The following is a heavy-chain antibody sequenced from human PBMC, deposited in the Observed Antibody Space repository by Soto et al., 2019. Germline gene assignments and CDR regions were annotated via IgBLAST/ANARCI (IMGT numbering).Heavy chain of an antibody. V-gene: IGHV1-69*01. CDR1: GGTFSSYA. Sequence: QVQLVQSGAEVKQPGSSVKVSCKASGGTFSSYAISWVRQAPGQGLEWMGGIIPIFGTANYAQKFQGRVTITAAESTSTAYMELSSMRSEDTAVYYGARGTVTTAPYYYYGMDVWGQGTTVTVSS. CDR2: IIPIFGTA. D-gene: IGHD4-17*01. CDR3: ARGTVTTAPYYYYGMDV. J-gene: IGHJ6*02.